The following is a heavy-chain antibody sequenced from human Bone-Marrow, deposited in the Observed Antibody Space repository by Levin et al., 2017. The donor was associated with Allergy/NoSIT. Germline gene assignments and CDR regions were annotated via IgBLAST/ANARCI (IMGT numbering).Heavy chain of an antibody. CDR3: ASWPMYHYERSAFDYFYYAMDV. V-gene: IGHV3-21*01. D-gene: IGHD3-22*01. CDR1: GILFSSYD. CDR2: ISAGGNYI. Sequence: GGSLRLSCAASGILFSSYDMNWVRQAPGKGLEWVSSISAGGNYIYYADSVKGRFTISRDHAKNSLFLQMNSLRAADTAVYYFASWPMYHYERSAFDYFYYAMDVWGQGTTVTVSS. J-gene: IGHJ6*02.